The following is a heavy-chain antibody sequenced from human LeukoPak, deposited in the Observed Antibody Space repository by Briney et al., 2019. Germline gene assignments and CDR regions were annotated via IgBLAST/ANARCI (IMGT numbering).Heavy chain of an antibody. J-gene: IGHJ4*02. V-gene: IGHV1-69*13. D-gene: IGHD3-9*01. CDR3: ARGNYDILTGYYRSFDY. Sequence: ASVKVSCKASGGTFSRYAISWVRQAPGQGLEWMGGIIPIFGTANYAQKFQGRVTITADESTSTAYMELSSLRSEDTAVYYCARGNYDILTGYYRSFDYWGQGTLVTVSS. CDR1: GGTFSRYA. CDR2: IIPIFGTA.